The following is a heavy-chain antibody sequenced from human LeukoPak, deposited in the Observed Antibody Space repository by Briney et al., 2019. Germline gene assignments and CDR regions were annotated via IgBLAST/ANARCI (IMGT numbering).Heavy chain of an antibody. Sequence: PGGSLRLSCAASGFTFSSYSMNWVRQAPGKGLEGVSSISSSSYIYYLDSVKGRFTISRDNAKNSLYLQMNSLRAEDTAVYYCARAKVVVAATFDYWGQGTLVTVSS. CDR1: GFTFSSYS. D-gene: IGHD2-15*01. V-gene: IGHV3-21*01. CDR3: ARAKVVVAATFDY. CDR2: ISSSSYI. J-gene: IGHJ4*02.